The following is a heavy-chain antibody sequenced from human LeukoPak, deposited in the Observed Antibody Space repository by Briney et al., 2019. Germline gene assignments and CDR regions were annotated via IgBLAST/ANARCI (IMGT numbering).Heavy chain of an antibody. CDR2: ILVMFNTA. D-gene: IGHD6-6*01. V-gene: IGHV1-69*13. CDR3: ARHSSSSDAFDI. J-gene: IGHJ3*02. CDR1: GGTFSSYD. Sequence: SVEVSCKASGGTFSSYDISWVRQAPGQGPEWMGGILVMFNTANYAQKFQGRVTITADESTSTAYMDLSSLRSEDTAVYYCARHSSSSDAFDIWGQGTMVTVSS.